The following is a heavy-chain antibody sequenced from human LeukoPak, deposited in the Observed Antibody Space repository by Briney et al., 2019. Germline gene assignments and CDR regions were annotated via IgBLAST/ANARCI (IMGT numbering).Heavy chain of an antibody. V-gene: IGHV3-11*01. CDR3: ARALKGTYYDFWSGYWNYYYYMDV. J-gene: IGHJ6*03. CDR2: ISSGGSTI. CDR1: GFTFSDYY. Sequence: GGSLRLSCAASGFTFSDYYMSWIRQAPGKGLEWVSYISSGGSTIYYADSVKGRFTISRDNAKNSLYLQMNSLRAEDTAVYYCARALKGTYYDFWSGYWNYYYYMDVWGKGTTVTVSS. D-gene: IGHD3-3*01.